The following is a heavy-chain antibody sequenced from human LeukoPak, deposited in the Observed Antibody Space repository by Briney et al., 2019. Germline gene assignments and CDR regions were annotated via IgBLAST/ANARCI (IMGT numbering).Heavy chain of an antibody. CDR1: GFTFSSYS. V-gene: IGHV3-21*01. CDR3: ARDPDSSSWYQKAFDI. J-gene: IGHJ3*02. CDR2: ISTSSHI. D-gene: IGHD6-13*01. Sequence: PGGSLRLSCAASGFTFSSYSMNWVRQAPGKGLEWVSFISTSSHIYYADSVKDRFTISRDNAKNSLYLQMNSLRAEDTAVYYCARDPDSSSWYQKAFDIWGQGTMVTVSS.